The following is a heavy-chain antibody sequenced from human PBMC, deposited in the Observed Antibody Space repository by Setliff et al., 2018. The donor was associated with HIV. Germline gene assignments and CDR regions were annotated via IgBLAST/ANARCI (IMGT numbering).Heavy chain of an antibody. CDR3: ARREYSSSSPPFDY. D-gene: IGHD6-6*01. CDR2: IYYSGST. V-gene: IGHV4-39*01. Sequence: PSETLSLTCTVSGGSISSSSYYWGWIRQPPGKGLEWIGTIYYSGSTYSNPSLKSRVTMSVDTSKNQFPLKLISVTAADTAVYYCARREYSSSSPPFDYWGQGTLVTVS. CDR1: GGSISSSSYY. J-gene: IGHJ4*02.